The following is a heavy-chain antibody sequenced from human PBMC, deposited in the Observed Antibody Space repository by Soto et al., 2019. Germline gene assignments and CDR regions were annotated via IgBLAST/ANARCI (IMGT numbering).Heavy chain of an antibody. D-gene: IGHD6-19*01. Sequence: EVQLLESGGGLVQPGGSLRLSCAASGFTFSSYAMSWVRQAPGKGLEWVSAISGSGGSTYYADSVKGRFTISRDNSKNTQYLQMNSLRAEDTAVYYCAKDGFGSGWLNWFDPWGQGTLVTVSS. CDR1: GFTFSSYA. J-gene: IGHJ5*02. V-gene: IGHV3-23*01. CDR3: AKDGFGSGWLNWFDP. CDR2: ISGSGGST.